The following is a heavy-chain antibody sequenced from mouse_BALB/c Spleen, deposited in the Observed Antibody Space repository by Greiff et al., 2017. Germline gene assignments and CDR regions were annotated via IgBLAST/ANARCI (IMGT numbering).Heavy chain of an antibody. V-gene: IGHV5-6-4*01. J-gene: IGHJ1*01. CDR2: ISSGGSYT. CDR1: GFTFSSYT. Sequence: EVQGVESGGGLVKPGGSLKLSCAASGFTFSSYTMSWVRQTPEKRLEWVATISSGGSYTYYPDSVKGRFTISRDNAKNTLYLQMSSLKSEDTAMYYCTRVTTASYFDVWGAGTTVTVSS. CDR3: TRVTTASYFDV. D-gene: IGHD1-2*01.